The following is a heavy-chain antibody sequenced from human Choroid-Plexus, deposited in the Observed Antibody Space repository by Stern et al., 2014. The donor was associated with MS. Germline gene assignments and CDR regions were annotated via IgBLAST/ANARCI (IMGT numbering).Heavy chain of an antibody. CDR3: AKDRQYVTYFFDH. V-gene: IGHV3-30*18. Sequence: VQLVESGGGVFQPGRPLRLSCVASGFTFGSCAMHWVRQAPGKGLEWVAGVSYDGSNKYYADSVKGRFTISRDNSQNTLYMQMSSLRPEDTAVYYCAKDRQYVTYFFDHWGQGSLVTVSS. D-gene: IGHD2-2*01. CDR2: VSYDGSNK. CDR1: GFTFGSCA. J-gene: IGHJ5*02.